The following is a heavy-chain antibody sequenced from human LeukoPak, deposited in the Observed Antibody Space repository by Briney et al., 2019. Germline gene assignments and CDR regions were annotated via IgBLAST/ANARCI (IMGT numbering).Heavy chain of an antibody. V-gene: IGHV3-7*04. CDR2: INIDGSEK. J-gene: IGHJ4*02. CDR3: ARGTWGSGSYYMGFEY. CDR1: GFTFSSRW. D-gene: IGHD3-10*01. Sequence: PGGSLRLSCSASGFTFSSRWMNWVRQAPGRGLEWVAIINIDGSEKHYVDSVKGRFTISRGNARNSLYLQMNSLRAEDTAVYYCARGTWGSGSYYMGFEYWGQGTLVTVPS.